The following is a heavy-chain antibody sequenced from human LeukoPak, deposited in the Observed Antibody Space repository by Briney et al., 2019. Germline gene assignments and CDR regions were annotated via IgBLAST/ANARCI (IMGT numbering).Heavy chain of an antibody. D-gene: IGHD2-2*01. J-gene: IGHJ2*01. V-gene: IGHV3-23*01. CDR3: ARDTSGYCSTSRCYGSWYFDL. CDR1: GFTFSSHA. CDR2: ISGRGDYT. Sequence: GGSLRLSCAASGFTFSSHAMSWVRQAPGKGLEWVSGISGRGDYTYYADSVKGRLTISRDNSKNTLYLQMNSLGAEDTAVYYCARDTSGYCSTSRCYGSWYFDLWGRGTLVTVSS.